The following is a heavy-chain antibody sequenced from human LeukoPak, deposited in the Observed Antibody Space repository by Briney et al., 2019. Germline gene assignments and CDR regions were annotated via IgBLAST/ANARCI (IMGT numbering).Heavy chain of an antibody. CDR2: INPSGGST. CDR3: TRDVDSSGYYYY. J-gene: IGHJ4*02. V-gene: IGHV1-46*01. D-gene: IGHD3-22*01. CDR1: GYTFTSYY. Sequence: ASVKVSCKASGYTFTSYYMHWVRQAPGQGLEWMGIINPSGGSTSYAQKFQGRVTITADKSTSTAYLELSSLRSEDTAVYYCTRDVDSSGYYYYWGQGTLVTVSS.